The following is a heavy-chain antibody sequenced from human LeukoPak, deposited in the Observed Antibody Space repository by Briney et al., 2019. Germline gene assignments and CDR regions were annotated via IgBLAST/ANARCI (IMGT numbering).Heavy chain of an antibody. CDR3: ARRIGMATTPFDY. CDR1: GYSFTSYC. CDR2: IYPGDPDT. Sequence: GESLKISCKGSGYSFTSYCIGWVRQMPGKGLEWMGIIYPGDPDTRYSPSFQGQVTISADKSISTAYLQWSSLKASVTAMYYCARRIGMATTPFDYWGQGTLVTVSS. D-gene: IGHD5-24*01. J-gene: IGHJ4*02. V-gene: IGHV5-51*01.